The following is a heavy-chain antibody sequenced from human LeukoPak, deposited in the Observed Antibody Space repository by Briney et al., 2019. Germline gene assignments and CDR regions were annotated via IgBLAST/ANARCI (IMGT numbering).Heavy chain of an antibody. D-gene: IGHD3-22*01. Sequence: SETLSLTCAVYGGSFSGYYWSWIRQPPGKGLEWIGEINHSGSTNYNPSLKSRVTISVDTSKNQFSLRLTSVTAADTAVYYCARDYSDSSGYSPFQHWGQGTLVTVSS. V-gene: IGHV4-34*01. J-gene: IGHJ1*01. CDR3: ARDYSDSSGYSPFQH. CDR1: GGSFSGYY. CDR2: INHSGST.